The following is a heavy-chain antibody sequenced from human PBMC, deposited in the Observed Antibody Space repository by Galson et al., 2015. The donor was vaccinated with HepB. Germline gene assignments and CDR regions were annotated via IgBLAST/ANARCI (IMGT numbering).Heavy chain of an antibody. J-gene: IGHJ3*02. Sequence: SLRLSCAASGFTFSSYAMHWVRQAPGKGLEWVAVISYDGSNKYYADSVKGRFTISRDNSKNTLYLQMNSLRAEDTAVYYCARTKGYSGYDSEDDAFDIWGQGTMVTVSS. V-gene: IGHV3-30*04. D-gene: IGHD5-12*01. CDR1: GFTFSSYA. CDR3: ARTKGYSGYDSEDDAFDI. CDR2: ISYDGSNK.